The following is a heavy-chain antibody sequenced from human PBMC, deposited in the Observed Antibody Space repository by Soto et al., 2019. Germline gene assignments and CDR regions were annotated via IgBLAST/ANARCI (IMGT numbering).Heavy chain of an antibody. CDR1: GGTFSSYA. Sequence: SVKVSCQASGGTFSSYAISWVRQAPGQGLEWMGGIIPIFGTANYAQKFQGRVTITADESTSTAYMELSSLRSEDTAVYYCARRAGGDFWSGQTNYFDYWGQGTLVTVSS. J-gene: IGHJ4*02. CDR2: IIPIFGTA. V-gene: IGHV1-69*13. D-gene: IGHD3-3*01. CDR3: ARRAGGDFWSGQTNYFDY.